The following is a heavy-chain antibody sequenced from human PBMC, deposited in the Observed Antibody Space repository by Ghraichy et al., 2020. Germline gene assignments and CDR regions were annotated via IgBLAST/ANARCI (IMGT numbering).Heavy chain of an antibody. D-gene: IGHD2-8*01. J-gene: IGHJ4*02. Sequence: GGSLRLSCAASGFTFSSYSMNWVRQAPGKGLEWVSSISSSSSYIYYADSVKGRFTISRDNAKNSLYLQMNSLRAEDTAVYYCARDGYCTNGVCYEDVAPSDYGGQGTLVTVSS. CDR2: ISSSSSYI. CDR1: GFTFSSYS. V-gene: IGHV3-21*01. CDR3: ARDGYCTNGVCYEDVAPSDY.